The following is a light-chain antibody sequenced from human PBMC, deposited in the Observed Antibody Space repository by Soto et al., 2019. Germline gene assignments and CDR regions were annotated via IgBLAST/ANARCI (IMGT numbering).Light chain of an antibody. V-gene: IGKV1-39*01. J-gene: IGKJ3*01. Sequence: DIQMTQSPSPLSASVGDRVDITCRTSQSVSSYLNWYQAKPGKAPKLLIYEASSLESGVPSRFSGSGSGTDFTLTISSLQPEDSATYYCQQSYSTPPFNFGPGTRVDI. CDR3: QQSYSTPPFN. CDR1: QSVSSY. CDR2: EAS.